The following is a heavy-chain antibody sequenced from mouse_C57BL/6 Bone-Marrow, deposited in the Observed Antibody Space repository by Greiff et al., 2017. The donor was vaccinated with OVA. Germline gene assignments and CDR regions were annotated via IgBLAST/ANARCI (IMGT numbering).Heavy chain of an antibody. D-gene: IGHD4-1*02. V-gene: IGHV5-15*01. J-gene: IGHJ3*01. Sequence: EVLLVESGGGLVQPGGSLKLSCAASGFTFSDYGMAWVRQAPRKGPEWVAFISNLAYSIYYADPVTGRFTISRENAKNTLYLEMSSLTSEDTAMYYCARGDNWDWFGYWGQGTLVTVSA. CDR2: ISNLAYSI. CDR1: GFTFSDYG. CDR3: ARGDNWDWFGY.